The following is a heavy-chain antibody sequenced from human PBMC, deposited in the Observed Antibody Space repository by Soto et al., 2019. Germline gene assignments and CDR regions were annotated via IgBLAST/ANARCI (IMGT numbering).Heavy chain of an antibody. Sequence: GGSLRLSCAASGFTFSSYDMHWVRQATGKGLEWVSAIGTSGDTYYPGSVKGRFTITRENPKNSLYLQMNSLRAGDTAVYYCAATVARPGAFDIWGQGTMVTVSS. CDR2: IGTSGDT. D-gene: IGHD6-19*01. V-gene: IGHV3-13*01. J-gene: IGHJ3*02. CDR1: GFTFSSYD. CDR3: AATVARPGAFDI.